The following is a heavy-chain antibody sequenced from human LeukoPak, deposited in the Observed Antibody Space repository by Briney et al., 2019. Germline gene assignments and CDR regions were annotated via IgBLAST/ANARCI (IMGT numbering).Heavy chain of an antibody. Sequence: GGSLRLSCAASGFTFSSYWMSWVRQAPGKGLEWVANIKQDGSEKYYVDSVKGRFTISRDNAKNSLYLQMNSLRAEDTAVYYCARDRPTLTGYYPFGYWGQGTLVTVSS. J-gene: IGHJ4*02. D-gene: IGHD3-9*01. CDR2: IKQDGSEK. CDR1: GFTFSSYW. CDR3: ARDRPTLTGYYPFGY. V-gene: IGHV3-7*01.